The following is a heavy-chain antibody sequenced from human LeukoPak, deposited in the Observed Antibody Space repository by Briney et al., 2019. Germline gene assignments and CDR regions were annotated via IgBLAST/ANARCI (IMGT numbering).Heavy chain of an antibody. J-gene: IGHJ4*02. CDR3: AREGGPYYYDSSGYPYFDY. D-gene: IGHD3-22*01. Sequence: GGSLRLSCAASGFTFSSYWMSWVRQAPGKVREWVANIKQDGSEKYYVDSVKGRFTISRDNAKNSLYLQMNSLRAEDTAVYYCAREGGPYYYDSSGYPYFDYWGQGTLVTVSS. CDR2: IKQDGSEK. CDR1: GFTFSSYW. V-gene: IGHV3-7*01.